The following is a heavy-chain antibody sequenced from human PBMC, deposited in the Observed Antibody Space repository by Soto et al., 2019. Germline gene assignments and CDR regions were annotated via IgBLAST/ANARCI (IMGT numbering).Heavy chain of an antibody. D-gene: IGHD6-6*01. CDR2: ISGSGGST. J-gene: IGHJ4*02. CDR3: AKKWDTTFSSSSH. CDR1: GFTFTNYA. Sequence: EVQLLESGGGLVQPGGSLRLSCAASGFTFTNYAMTWVRQAPGKGLELVSAISGSGGSTYYADSVKGRFTIARDNSKNMLYLQMNSLTAEDTAVYYCAKKWDTTFSSSSHWGQGTLVTVSS. V-gene: IGHV3-23*01.